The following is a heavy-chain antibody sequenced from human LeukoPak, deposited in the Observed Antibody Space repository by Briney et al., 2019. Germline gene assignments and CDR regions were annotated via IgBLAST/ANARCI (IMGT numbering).Heavy chain of an antibody. V-gene: IGHV4-59*08. J-gene: IGHJ3*02. CDR1: GGSFSGYY. D-gene: IGHD6-19*01. CDR3: ARLPGYSSGWYGNDAFDI. CDR2: IYYSGST. Sequence: SETLSLTCAVYGGSFSGYYWSWIRQPPGKGLEWIGYIYYSGSTNYNPSLKSRVTISVDTSKNQFSLKLSSVTAADTAVYYCARLPGYSSGWYGNDAFDIWGQGTMVTVSS.